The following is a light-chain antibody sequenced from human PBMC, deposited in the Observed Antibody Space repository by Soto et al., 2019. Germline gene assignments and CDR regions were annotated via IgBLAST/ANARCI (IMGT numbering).Light chain of an antibody. CDR3: QQYGSSVRT. J-gene: IGKJ1*01. Sequence: EIVLTQSPGTLSLSPGERATLSCRASQSVSSNYLAWYQQKPGQAPRLLIYGASSRATGIPDRFSGSGSGTDFTLTISRLEPEDFALYYCQQYGSSVRTFGQGTKVEIK. V-gene: IGKV3-20*01. CDR1: QSVSSNY. CDR2: GAS.